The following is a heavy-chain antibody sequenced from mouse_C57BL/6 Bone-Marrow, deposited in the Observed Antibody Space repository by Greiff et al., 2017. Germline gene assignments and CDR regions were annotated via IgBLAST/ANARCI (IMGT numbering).Heavy chain of an antibody. CDR1: GYTFTSYW. CDR3: ARGDYYGSPWFAY. D-gene: IGHD1-1*01. Sequence: QVQLQQPGAELVKPGASVKLSCKASGYTFTSYWMHWVKQRPGQGLEWIGMIHPNSGSNNYNEKFKSKATLTVDKSSSTAYMQRSSLTSEDSAVYYCARGDYYGSPWFAYWGQGTLVTVSA. V-gene: IGHV1-64*01. J-gene: IGHJ3*01. CDR2: IHPNSGSN.